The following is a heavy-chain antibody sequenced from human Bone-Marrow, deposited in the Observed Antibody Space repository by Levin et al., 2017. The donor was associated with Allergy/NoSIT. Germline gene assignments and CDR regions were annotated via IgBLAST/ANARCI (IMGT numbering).Heavy chain of an antibody. CDR2: IYYSGSP. CDR3: ARDNFGEIDY. J-gene: IGHJ4*02. CDR1: GGSITSYC. Sequence: SQTLSLTCTVSGGSITSYCWSWIRPPPGKELEWIGYIYYSGSPTYNPSLKGRVTISVDTSKNQFSLKLTSVTAADTAMYYCARDNFGEIDYWGQGALVTVSS. V-gene: IGHV4-59*01. D-gene: IGHD3-10*01.